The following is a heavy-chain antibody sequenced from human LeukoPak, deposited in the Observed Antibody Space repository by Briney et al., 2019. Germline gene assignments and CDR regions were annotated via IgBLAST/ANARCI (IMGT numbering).Heavy chain of an antibody. Sequence: PGGSLRLSCAASGFTFSSYAMSWVRQAPGKGLEWVSAISGSGGSTYYADSVKGQFTISRDNSKNTLYLQMNSLRAEDTAVYYCAKDLRNVLKRYYFDYWGQGTLVTVSS. CDR1: GFTFSSYA. D-gene: IGHD5/OR15-5a*01. J-gene: IGHJ4*02. CDR3: AKDLRNVLKRYYFDY. CDR2: ISGSGGST. V-gene: IGHV3-23*01.